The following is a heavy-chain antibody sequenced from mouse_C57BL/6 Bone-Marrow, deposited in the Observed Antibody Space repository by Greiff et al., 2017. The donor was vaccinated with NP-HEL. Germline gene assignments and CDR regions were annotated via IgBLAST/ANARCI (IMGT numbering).Heavy chain of an antibody. V-gene: IGHV1-26*01. CDR1: GYTFTDYY. J-gene: IGHJ2*01. CDR3: ARDDSSGYDY. CDR2: LNPNNGGT. Sequence: EVQLQQSGPELVKPGASVKLSCKASGYTFTDYYMNWVKQSHGKSLEWIGELNPNNGGTSYNQTFKGKATLTVDKSSSTAYMELRSLTSEDSAVYYCARDDSSGYDYWGQGTTLTVSS. D-gene: IGHD3-2*02.